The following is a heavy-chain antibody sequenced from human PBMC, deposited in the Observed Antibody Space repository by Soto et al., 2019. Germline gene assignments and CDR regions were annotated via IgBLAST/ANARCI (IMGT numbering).Heavy chain of an antibody. D-gene: IGHD3-22*01. CDR1: GGTFSSYA. CDR2: IIPIFGTA. V-gene: IGHV1-69*06. J-gene: IGHJ3*02. Sequence: SVKVSCKASGGTFSSYAISWVRQAPGQGLEWMGGIIPIFGTANYAQKFQGRVTITADKSTSTAYMELSSLRSEDTAVYYRAREKGITMIVGYAFDIWGKGTMIT. CDR3: AREKGITMIVGYAFDI.